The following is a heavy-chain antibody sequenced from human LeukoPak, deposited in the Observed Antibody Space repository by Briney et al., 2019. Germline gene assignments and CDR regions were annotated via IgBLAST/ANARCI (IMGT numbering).Heavy chain of an antibody. CDR2: ISAYNGNT. D-gene: IGHD6-13*01. CDR1: GYTFTSYG. J-gene: IGHJ6*02. V-gene: IGHV1-18*01. Sequence: ASAKVSCKASGYTFTSYGISWVRQAPGQGLEWMGWISAYNGNTNYAQKLQGRVTMTTDTSTSTAYMELRSLRSDDTAVYYCARVRGIAAAGWDGYYYYYGMDVWGQGTTVTVSS. CDR3: ARVRGIAAAGWDGYYYYYGMDV.